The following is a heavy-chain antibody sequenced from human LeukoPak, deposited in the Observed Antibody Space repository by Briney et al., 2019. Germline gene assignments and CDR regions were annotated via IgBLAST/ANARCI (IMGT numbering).Heavy chain of an antibody. V-gene: IGHV3-33*01. D-gene: IGHD5-18*01. J-gene: IGHJ4*02. CDR2: IWYDGSNK. CDR1: GFTFSSYG. Sequence: GRSLRLSCAASGFTFSSYGMHGVRQAPGKGLEWVAVIWYDGSNKYYADSVKGRFTISRDNSKNTLYLQMNSRRAEDTAVYYCARERGYSQKHFDYWGQGTLVTVSS. CDR3: ARERGYSQKHFDY.